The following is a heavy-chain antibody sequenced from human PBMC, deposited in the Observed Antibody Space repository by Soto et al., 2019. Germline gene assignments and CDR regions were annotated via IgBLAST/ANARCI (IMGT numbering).Heavy chain of an antibody. CDR3: AKAPYSSSSWYYYYGMDV. Sequence: GGSLRLSCAASGFTFSSYGMHWVRQAPGKGLEWVAVISYDGSNKNYADSVKGRFTISRDNSKNTLYLQMNSLRAEDTAVYYCAKAPYSSSSWYYYYGMDVWGQGTTVTVSS. CDR2: ISYDGSNK. D-gene: IGHD6-6*01. V-gene: IGHV3-30*18. CDR1: GFTFSSYG. J-gene: IGHJ6*02.